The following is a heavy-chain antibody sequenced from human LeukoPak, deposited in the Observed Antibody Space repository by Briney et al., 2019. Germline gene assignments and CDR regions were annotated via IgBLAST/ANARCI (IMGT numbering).Heavy chain of an antibody. CDR3: ASVGGRFGEISDY. Sequence: SETLSLTCAVYGGSFGGYYWSWIRQPPGKGLEWIGEINHSGSTNYNPSLKSRVTISVDTSKNQFSLKLSSVTAADTAVYYCASVGGRFGEISDYWGQGTLVTVSS. V-gene: IGHV4-34*01. J-gene: IGHJ4*02. D-gene: IGHD3-10*01. CDR1: GGSFGGYY. CDR2: INHSGST.